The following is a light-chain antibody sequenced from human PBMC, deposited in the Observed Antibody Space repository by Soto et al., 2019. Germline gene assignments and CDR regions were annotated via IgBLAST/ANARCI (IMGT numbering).Light chain of an antibody. CDR1: QGISTY. CDR2: AAS. V-gene: IGKV1-39*01. CDR3: QQSYRTPYT. Sequence: DIQMTQSPSSLSASVGDRVTITCRASQGISTYLIWYQQRQGKAPKLLMYAASNLVSGVPSRFSGSGYGTEFTLTISSLQPEDFATYYCQQSYRTPYTFGQGTKLETK. J-gene: IGKJ2*01.